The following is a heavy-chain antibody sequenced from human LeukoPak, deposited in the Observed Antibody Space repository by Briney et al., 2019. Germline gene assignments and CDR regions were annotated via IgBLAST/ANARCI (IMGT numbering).Heavy chain of an antibody. Sequence: SGPTLVNPTQTLTLTCTFSGFSLSTSGVGVGWIRQPPGKALEWLALIYWNDDKRYSPSLKSRLTITKDTSKNQVVLTMTNMDPVDTATYYCAHRGRSYYYGSGSSPFDYWGQGTLVTVSS. CDR1: GFSLSTSGVG. CDR2: IYWNDDK. D-gene: IGHD3-10*01. V-gene: IGHV2-5*01. CDR3: AHRGRSYYYGSGSSPFDY. J-gene: IGHJ4*02.